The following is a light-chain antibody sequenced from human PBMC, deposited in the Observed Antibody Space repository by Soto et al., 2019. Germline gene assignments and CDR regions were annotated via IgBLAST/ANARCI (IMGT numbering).Light chain of an antibody. CDR3: MQYDCPPGA. V-gene: IGKV3-20*01. Sequence: EIVLTQSPGTLSLSPGERATLSCRASQSVSSSYLAWYQQKPGQAPRLLMYGASSRATGIPDRFSGSGSGTDFTLTISRLEPEEFAVYYWMQYDCPPGALGQGAKV. CDR2: GAS. J-gene: IGKJ1*01. CDR1: QSVSSSY.